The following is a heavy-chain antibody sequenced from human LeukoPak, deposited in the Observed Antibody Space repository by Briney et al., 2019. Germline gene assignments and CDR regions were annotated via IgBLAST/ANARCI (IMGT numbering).Heavy chain of an antibody. V-gene: IGHV4-34*01. CDR1: GGSFSGYY. J-gene: IGHJ2*01. CDR3: ARSDYCGGDCYRYFDL. CDR2: ISHSGST. D-gene: IGHD2-21*02. Sequence: PETLSLTCAVYGGSFSGYYWSWIRQPPGKGLEWIGEISHSGSTNYNPSLKSRVTISVDTSKNQFSLKLSSVTAADTAVYYCARSDYCGGDCYRYFDLWGRGTLVTVSS.